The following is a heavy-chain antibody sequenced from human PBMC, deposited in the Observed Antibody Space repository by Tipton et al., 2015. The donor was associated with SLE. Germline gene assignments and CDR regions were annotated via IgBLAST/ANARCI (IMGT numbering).Heavy chain of an antibody. D-gene: IGHD6-6*01. CDR2: ISSSSSYT. V-gene: IGHV3-11*06. CDR1: GFTFSDYY. J-gene: IGHJ4*02. Sequence: SLRLSCAASGFTFSDYYMSWIRQAPGKGLEWVSYISSSSSYTNYADSVKGRFTISRDNAKNSLYLQMNSLRAEDTAVYYCARDNEYSSSSFDYWGQGTLVTVSS. CDR3: ARDNEYSSSSFDY.